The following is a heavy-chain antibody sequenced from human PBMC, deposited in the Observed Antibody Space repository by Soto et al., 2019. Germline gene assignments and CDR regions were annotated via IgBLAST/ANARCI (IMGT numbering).Heavy chain of an antibody. D-gene: IGHD3-10*01. V-gene: IGHV3-20*01. Sequence: GGSLRLSCAASGFTFDDYGMSWVRQAPGKGLEWVSGINWNGGSTGYADSVKGRFTISRDNAKNSLYLQMNSLRAEDTALYHCASLAYYNLPINHIDPWGPGILVTVSS. CDR3: ASLAYYNLPINHIDP. J-gene: IGHJ5*02. CDR2: INWNGGST. CDR1: GFTFDDYG.